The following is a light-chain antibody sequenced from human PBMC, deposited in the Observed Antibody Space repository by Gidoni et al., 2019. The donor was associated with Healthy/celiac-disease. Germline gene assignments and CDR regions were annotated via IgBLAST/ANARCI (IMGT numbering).Light chain of an antibody. Sequence: DIVMTQSPDSLAVSLGERATINCKSSQSVLYSSNNKNYLAWYQQKPGQPPKLLIYWASTRESGVPDRFSGSGSGTDFTLTISSLHAEDVAVYYCQQYYSTPTWTFXXXTKVEIK. CDR3: QQYYSTPTWT. V-gene: IGKV4-1*01. J-gene: IGKJ1*01. CDR2: WAS. CDR1: QSVLYSSNNKNY.